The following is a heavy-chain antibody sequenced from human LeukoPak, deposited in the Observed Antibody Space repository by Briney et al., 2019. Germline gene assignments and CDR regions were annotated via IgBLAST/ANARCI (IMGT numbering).Heavy chain of an antibody. CDR1: DYTLLTYG. CDR3: ARPAKGAYFYYYMDV. D-gene: IGHD3-3*01. J-gene: IGHJ6*03. CDR2: ISTYNGNT. V-gene: IGHV1-18*01. Sequence: ASVKVSCKASDYTLLTYGPTWVRQAPGQGLEWMGWISTYNGNTNYAQNNQGRVTMTTDKSTGTAYMELRSLTSKDTAVYYCARPAKGAYFYYYMDVWGRGTTVTVSS.